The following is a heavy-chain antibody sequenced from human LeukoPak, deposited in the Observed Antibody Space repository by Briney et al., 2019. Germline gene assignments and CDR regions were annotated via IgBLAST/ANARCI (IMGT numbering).Heavy chain of an antibody. CDR1: GFTFSDYY. D-gene: IGHD2/OR15-2a*01. Sequence: PGGSLRLSCAASGFTFSDYYMSWIRQAPGKGLECVPSISGSDGSTYYADSVKGRFTISRDNSKNTLYLQMNSLRAEDTAVYYCAKAGNIRFDYWGQGTLVTVSS. J-gene: IGHJ4*02. CDR3: AKAGNIRFDY. V-gene: IGHV3-23*01. CDR2: ISGSDGST.